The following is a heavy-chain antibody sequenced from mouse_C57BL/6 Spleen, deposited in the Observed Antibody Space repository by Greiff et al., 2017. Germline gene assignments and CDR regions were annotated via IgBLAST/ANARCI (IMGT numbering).Heavy chain of an antibody. CDR1: GFPFSDYG. CDR3: ARRAGTGPLDY. D-gene: IGHD4-1*01. J-gene: IGHJ2*01. CDR2: ISSGSSTI. V-gene: IGHV5-17*01. Sequence: EVKLMESGGGLVKPGGSLKLSCAASGFPFSDYGMHWVRQAPEKGLEWVAYISSGSSTIYYADTGKGRCTISRDNAKNTLFLQMTSLRSEDTAMFYCARRAGTGPLDYWGQGTTLTVSS.